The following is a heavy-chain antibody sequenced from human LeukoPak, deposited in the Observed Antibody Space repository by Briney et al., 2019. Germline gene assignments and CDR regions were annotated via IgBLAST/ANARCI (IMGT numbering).Heavy chain of an antibody. CDR3: ARHRSGNYGLKYYFDY. CDR1: GGSFSGYY. Sequence: SETLSLTCAVYGGSFSGYYWSWIRQPPGKGLEWTGEINHSGSTNYNPSLKSRVTISVDTSKNQFSLKLSSVTAADTAVYYCARHRSGNYGLKYYFDYWGQGTLVTVSS. CDR2: INHSGST. V-gene: IGHV4-34*01. J-gene: IGHJ4*02. D-gene: IGHD1-26*01.